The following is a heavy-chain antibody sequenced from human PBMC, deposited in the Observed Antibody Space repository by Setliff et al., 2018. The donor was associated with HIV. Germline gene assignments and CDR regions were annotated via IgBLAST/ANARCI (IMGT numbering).Heavy chain of an antibody. CDR2: IYYSGST. D-gene: IGHD4-17*01. CDR3: ARGGTTVPNYFDY. V-gene: IGHV4-39*07. Sequence: SETLSLTCTVSDGSVRSSSYYWGWIRQPPGKGLEWIGSIYYSGSTYYNPSLKSRVTISVDTSKNQLSLKLSSVTAADTALYYCARGGTTVPNYFDYWGQGTPVTVSS. CDR1: DGSVRSSSYY. J-gene: IGHJ4*02.